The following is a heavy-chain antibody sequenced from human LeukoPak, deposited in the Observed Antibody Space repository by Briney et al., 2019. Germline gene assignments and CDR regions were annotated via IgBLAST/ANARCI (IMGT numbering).Heavy chain of an antibody. CDR3: AREYYDSSGYEDGIDY. CDR1: GFTFSSYW. J-gene: IGHJ4*02. D-gene: IGHD3-22*01. CDR2: IKQDGSEK. V-gene: IGHV3-7*01. Sequence: GGSLRLSCAASGFTFSSYWMSWVRQAPGKGLEWVANIKQDGSEKYYVDSVKGRFTISRDNAKNSLYLQMNSLRAEGTAVYYCAREYYDSSGYEDGIDYWGQGTLVTVSS.